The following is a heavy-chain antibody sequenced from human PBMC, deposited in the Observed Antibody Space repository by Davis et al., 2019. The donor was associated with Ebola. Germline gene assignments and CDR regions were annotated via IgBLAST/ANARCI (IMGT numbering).Heavy chain of an antibody. V-gene: IGHV3-48*03. CDR1: GYTFRIHA. Sequence: PGGSLRLSCAASGYTFRIHAMTWVRQAPGKGLEWISYISDSGSNTYYTDSVKGRFTISRDNAKNSLYLQMNTLRVEDTAIYYCVPGTWIRGQGILVTVSS. J-gene: IGHJ4*02. CDR2: ISDSGSNT. CDR3: VPGTWI. D-gene: IGHD5-18*01.